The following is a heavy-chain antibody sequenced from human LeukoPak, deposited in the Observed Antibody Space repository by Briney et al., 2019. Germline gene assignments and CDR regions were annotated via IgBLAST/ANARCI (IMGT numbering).Heavy chain of an antibody. V-gene: IGHV3-21*01. CDR1: GFTFSNYS. CDR2: ISSSSSYI. J-gene: IGHJ4*02. CDR3: ARDFSIAVAGTERDY. Sequence: PGGSLRLSCAASGFTFSNYSMNWVRQAPGKGLEWVSSISSSSSYIYYADSVKGRFTISRDNAKNSLYLQMNSLRAEDTAVYYCARDFSIAVAGTERDYWGQGTLVTVSS. D-gene: IGHD6-19*01.